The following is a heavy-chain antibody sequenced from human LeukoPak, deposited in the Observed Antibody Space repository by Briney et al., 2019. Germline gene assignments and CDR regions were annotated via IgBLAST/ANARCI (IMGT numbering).Heavy chain of an antibody. J-gene: IGHJ4*02. CDR2: IYYNGKT. V-gene: IGHV4-39*07. CDR3: ARGAAGYSYG. CDR1: GGSVTYTNYY. Sequence: SETLSLTCTVSGGSVTYTNYYWGWIRQPPGKGLQWIGVIYYNGKTYYNPSLKSRVTVAVDTSKNQFSLRLSSVTAADTAVYYCARGAAGYSYGWGQGTLVTVSS. D-gene: IGHD5-18*01.